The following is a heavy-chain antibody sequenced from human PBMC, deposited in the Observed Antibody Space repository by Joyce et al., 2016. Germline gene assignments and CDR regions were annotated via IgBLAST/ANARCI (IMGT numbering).Heavy chain of an antibody. CDR2: ISGSGGST. J-gene: IGHJ4*02. Sequence: EVQLLESGGGLVQPGGSLRLSCAASGFTFSSYAMSWVRQAPGKGVEWVSTISGSGGSTYYADSVKGRFTISRDNSENSLYLHMNSLRAEDTAVYYCATWAPTNYDFWSGYSYYFDNWGQGTLVTVSS. V-gene: IGHV3-23*01. CDR3: ATWAPTNYDFWSGYSYYFDN. D-gene: IGHD3-3*01. CDR1: GFTFSSYA.